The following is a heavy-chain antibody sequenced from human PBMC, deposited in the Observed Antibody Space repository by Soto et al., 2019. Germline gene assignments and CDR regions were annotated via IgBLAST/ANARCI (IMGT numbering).Heavy chain of an antibody. CDR3: ARTLYVDNVDY. CDR2: MNPNSGNT. J-gene: IGHJ4*02. V-gene: IGHV1-8*01. CDR1: GYTLTSYD. D-gene: IGHD4-17*01. Sequence: QVQLVQSGAEVKKPGASVKVSCKASGYTLTSYDINWVRQATGQGLEGMGWMNPNSGNTGYAQKFQGRVTMTSNTSRSTAYMELSSMRSEDTAVYYCARTLYVDNVDYWGQGTLVTVS.